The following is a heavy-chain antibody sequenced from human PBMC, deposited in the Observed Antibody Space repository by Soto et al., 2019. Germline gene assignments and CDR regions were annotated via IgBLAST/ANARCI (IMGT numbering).Heavy chain of an antibody. V-gene: IGHV3-64D*06. J-gene: IGHJ5*02. CDR3: VISPPGP. CDR1: RVPSSPHC. Sequence: GRSLRLSYAASRVPSSPHCMDWVRQAPGKGLEYVSAISSNGGSTYYADSVKGRFTISRDNSKNTLYLQMSSLRAEDTAVYYCVISPPGPWGQGTLVTVSS. CDR2: ISSNGGST. D-gene: IGHD2-8*02.